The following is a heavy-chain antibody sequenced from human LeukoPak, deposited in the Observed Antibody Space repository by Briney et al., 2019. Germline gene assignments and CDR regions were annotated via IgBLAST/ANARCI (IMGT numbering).Heavy chain of an antibody. CDR1: GYAFTSYG. CDR2: ISAYNGNT. V-gene: IGHV1-18*01. J-gene: IGHJ4*02. CDR3: ARDRYYYDSSGRTVFDY. D-gene: IGHD3-22*01. Sequence: ASVKVSCKASGYAFTSYGISWVRQAPGQGLEWMEWISAYNGNTNYAQKLQGRVTMTTDTSTSTAYMELRSLRSDDTAVYYCARDRYYYDSSGRTVFDYWGQGTLVTVSS.